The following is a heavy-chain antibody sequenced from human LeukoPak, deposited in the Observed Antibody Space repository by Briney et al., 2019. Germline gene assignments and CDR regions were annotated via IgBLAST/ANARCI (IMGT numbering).Heavy chain of an antibody. CDR2: IWYDGSNK. D-gene: IGHD6-13*01. CDR1: GFTFSSYS. J-gene: IGHJ4*02. CDR3: ARDAVYSSSWQYY. V-gene: IGHV3-33*01. Sequence: PGRSLRLSCAVSGFTFSSYSMHWVRQAPGKGLEGVAVIWYDGSNKYYADSAKGRFTISRDNSKKTLYLQMNSLRPEDTAVYYCARDAVYSSSWQYYWGQGTLVTVSS.